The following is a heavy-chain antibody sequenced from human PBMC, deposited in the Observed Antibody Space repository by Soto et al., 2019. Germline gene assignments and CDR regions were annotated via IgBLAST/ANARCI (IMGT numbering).Heavy chain of an antibody. CDR2: INHSGST. CDR1: GGSFSAYH. D-gene: IGHD2-2*01. Sequence: PSETLSLTCGVYGGSFSAYHWTWIRQPPGKGLEWIGEINHSGSTNYNPSLKSRVTISVDTSKSEFSLKLSSVSAADTAVYYCARGEGGADCSATSCYWDYWGQGALVTVSS. J-gene: IGHJ4*02. CDR3: ARGEGGADCSATSCYWDY. V-gene: IGHV4-34*01.